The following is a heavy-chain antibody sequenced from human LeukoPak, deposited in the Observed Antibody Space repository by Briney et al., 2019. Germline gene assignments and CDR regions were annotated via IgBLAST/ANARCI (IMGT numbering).Heavy chain of an antibody. CDR2: INAGNGNT. D-gene: IGHD4-17*01. CDR1: GYTFTSYA. Sequence: GASVKVSCKASGYTFTSYAMHWVRQAPGQRLEWMGWINAGNGNTKYSQKFQGRVTITRDTSASTAYMELSSLRSEDTAVYYCARDSRFDYGDYEFDYWGQGTLVTVSS. V-gene: IGHV1-3*01. CDR3: ARDSRFDYGDYEFDY. J-gene: IGHJ4*02.